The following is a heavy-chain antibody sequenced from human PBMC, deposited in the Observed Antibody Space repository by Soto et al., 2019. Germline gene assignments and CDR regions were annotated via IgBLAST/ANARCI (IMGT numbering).Heavy chain of an antibody. CDR3: ATSYGSGYRAFDY. V-gene: IGHV1-69*04. D-gene: IGHD3-10*01. CDR2: VNPILSMS. J-gene: IGHJ4*02. Sequence: QVQLVQSGAEVKRPGSSVKVSCKASGDTFSFYSINWVRQAPGLGLEWMGRVNPILSMSNYAQRFQGRVTITADKSTRRAYMELSGLRSEDTAMYYCATSYGSGYRAFDYWGKGALVTVSS. CDR1: GDTFSFYS.